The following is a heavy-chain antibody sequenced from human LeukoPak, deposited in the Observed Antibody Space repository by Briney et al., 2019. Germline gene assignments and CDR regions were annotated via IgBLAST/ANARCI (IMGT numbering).Heavy chain of an antibody. CDR2: IIPIFGTA. V-gene: IGHV1-69*05. J-gene: IGHJ4*02. CDR1: GGAFSSYS. CDR3: ATFDYYSFDY. D-gene: IGHD3-22*01. Sequence: ASVKVSCETSGGAFSSYSISWVRQAPGRGLEWMGRIIPIFGTANYAQKFQGRVTVTTDESTSTAYMELSSLRSEDTAVYYCATFDYYSFDYWGQGTLVTVSS.